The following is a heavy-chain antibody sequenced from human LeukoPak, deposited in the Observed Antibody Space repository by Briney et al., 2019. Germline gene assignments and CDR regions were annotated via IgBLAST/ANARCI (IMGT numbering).Heavy chain of an antibody. D-gene: IGHD2-15*01. J-gene: IGHJ4*02. Sequence: GGSLRLSCTVSGFSLSSYALSWVRRAPGKGLEWVSATSSSDAGKYYADSVRGRFTISRDNSRNTMYLQMNSLRVEDAAVYYCAKAPVTSCRGAFCYPFDSWGQGTLVTVSS. V-gene: IGHV3-23*01. CDR1: GFSLSSYA. CDR2: TSSSDAGK. CDR3: AKAPVTSCRGAFCYPFDS.